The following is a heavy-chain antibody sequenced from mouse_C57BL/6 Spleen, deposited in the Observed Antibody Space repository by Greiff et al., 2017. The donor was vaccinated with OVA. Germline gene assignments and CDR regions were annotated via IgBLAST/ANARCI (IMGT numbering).Heavy chain of an antibody. J-gene: IGHJ1*03. CDR3: ARGADYYGSSHWYFDV. D-gene: IGHD1-1*01. Sequence: VQLQQSGAELVKPGASVKMSCKASGYTFTTYPIEWMKQNHGKSLEWIGNFHPYNDDTKYNEKFKGKATLTVEKSSSTVYLELSRLTSDDSAVYYCARGADYYGSSHWYFDVWGTGTTVTVSS. CDR1: GYTFTTYP. CDR2: FHPYNDDT. V-gene: IGHV1-47*01.